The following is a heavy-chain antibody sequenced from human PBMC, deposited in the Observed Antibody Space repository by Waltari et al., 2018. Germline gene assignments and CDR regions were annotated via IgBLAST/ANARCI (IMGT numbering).Heavy chain of an antibody. V-gene: IGHV1-2*02. Sequence: QVLLVQSGAEMKKPGASVKVSCKASGYTFVAYNLHWVRQAPGQGLEWKGWINPNSGGTKFAQKFQGRVTMTRDTSITTAYMELSRLTFDDTAVYYCARVNFDISGYYPDNYFDYWGQGILVTVSS. CDR3: ARVNFDISGYYPDNYFDY. CDR1: GYTFVAYN. D-gene: IGHD3-22*01. CDR2: INPNSGGT. J-gene: IGHJ4*02.